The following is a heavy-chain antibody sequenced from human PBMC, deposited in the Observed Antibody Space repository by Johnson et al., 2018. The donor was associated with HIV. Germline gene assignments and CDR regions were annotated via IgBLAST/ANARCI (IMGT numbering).Heavy chain of an antibody. Sequence: VQLVESGGGLVKPGGSLRLSCAASGLTFSNAWMSWVRQAPGKGLEWVGRIKSKTDGGTTDYAAPVKGRFTISRAASKNTLYLQMNSLKTEDTAVFYGTTESMVGGVMGAFDIWGQGTMVTVSS. CDR3: TTESMVGGVMGAFDI. V-gene: IGHV3-15*01. CDR1: GLTFSNAW. D-gene: IGHD3-10*01. CDR2: IKSKTDGGTT. J-gene: IGHJ3*02.